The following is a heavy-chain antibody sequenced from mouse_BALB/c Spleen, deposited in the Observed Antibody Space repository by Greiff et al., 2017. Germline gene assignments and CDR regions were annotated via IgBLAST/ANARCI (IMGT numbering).Heavy chain of an antibody. J-gene: IGHJ4*01. CDR2: ISSGSSTI. D-gene: IGHD2-3*01. CDR1: GFTFSSFG. Sequence: EVKLVESGGGLVQPGGSRKLSCAASGFTFSSFGMHWVRQAPEKGLEWVAYISSGSSTIYYADTVKGRFTISRDNPKNTLFLQMTSLRSEDTAMYYCAREGLLYYDAMDYWGQGTSVTVSS. V-gene: IGHV5-17*02. CDR3: AREGLLYYDAMDY.